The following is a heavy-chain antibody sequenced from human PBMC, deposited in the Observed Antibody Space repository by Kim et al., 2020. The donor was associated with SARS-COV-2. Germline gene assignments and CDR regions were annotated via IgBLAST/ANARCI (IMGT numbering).Heavy chain of an antibody. Sequence: KGRITISRTNAKNALYLQMNSLRAEDTAVYYCARASIVGATSYYYYGMDVWGQGTTVTVSS. V-gene: IGHV3-11*06. J-gene: IGHJ6*02. CDR3: ARASIVGATSYYYYGMDV. D-gene: IGHD1-26*01.